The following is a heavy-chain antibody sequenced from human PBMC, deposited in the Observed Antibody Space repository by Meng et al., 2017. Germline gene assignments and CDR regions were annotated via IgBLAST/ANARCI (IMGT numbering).Heavy chain of an antibody. J-gene: IGHJ4*02. Sequence: GRLGGPGGGWGRPGGSRRLSCAASGFTFDDYGMSWVRQAPGKGLEWVSGINWNGGSTGYADSVKGRFTISRDNAKNSLYLQMNSLRAEDTALYYCARGMTGYDSQDYWGQGTLVTVSS. D-gene: IGHD3-9*01. CDR3: ARGMTGYDSQDY. CDR1: GFTFDDYG. CDR2: INWNGGST. V-gene: IGHV3-20*04.